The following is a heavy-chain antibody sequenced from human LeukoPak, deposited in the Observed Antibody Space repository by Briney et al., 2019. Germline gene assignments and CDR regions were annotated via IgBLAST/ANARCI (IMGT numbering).Heavy chain of an antibody. CDR3: ARDLWALGYCSSTSCSWGDAFDI. CDR2: IIPIFGTA. J-gene: IGHJ3*02. D-gene: IGHD2-2*01. CDR1: GGTFSSYA. V-gene: IGHV1-69*05. Sequence: ASVKVSCKASGGTFSSYAISWVRQAPGQGLEWMGGIIPIFGTANYAQKLQGRVTMTTDTSTSTAYMELRSLRSDDTAVYYCARDLWALGYCSSTSCSWGDAFDIWGQGTMVTVSS.